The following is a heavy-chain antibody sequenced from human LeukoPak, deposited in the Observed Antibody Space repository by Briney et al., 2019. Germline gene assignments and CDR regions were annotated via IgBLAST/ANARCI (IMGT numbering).Heavy chain of an antibody. CDR1: GFTFSSYG. J-gene: IGHJ4*02. Sequence: GGSLRLSCAASGFTFSSYGMHWVRQAPGKGLEWVAVISYDGSNKYYADSVKGRFTISRDNSKNTLYLQMNSLRAEDTAVYYCAKSPNSRDINWGQGTLVTVSS. V-gene: IGHV3-30*18. D-gene: IGHD3-10*01. CDR2: ISYDGSNK. CDR3: AKSPNSRDIN.